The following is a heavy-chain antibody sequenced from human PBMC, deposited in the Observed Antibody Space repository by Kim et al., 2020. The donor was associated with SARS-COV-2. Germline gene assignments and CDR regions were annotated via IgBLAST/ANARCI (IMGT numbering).Heavy chain of an antibody. CDR3: AKDLSPVGATVGYYGMDV. V-gene: IGHV3-23*01. CDR2: ISGSGGST. Sequence: GGSLRLSCAASGFTFSSYAMSWVRQAPGKGLEWVSAISGSGGSTYYADSVKGRFTISRDNSKNTLYLQMNSLRAEDTAVYYCAKDLSPVGATVGYYGMDVWGQGTTVTVSS. J-gene: IGHJ6*02. CDR1: GFTFSSYA. D-gene: IGHD1-26*01.